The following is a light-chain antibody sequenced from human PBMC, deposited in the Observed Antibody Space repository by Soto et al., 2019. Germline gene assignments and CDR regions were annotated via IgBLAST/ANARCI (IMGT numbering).Light chain of an antibody. CDR2: GAS. J-gene: IGKJ5*01. Sequence: EIVLTQSPGTLSLSPGERATLSCRASQSVYSSYLAWYQQKPGQAPRLLIYGASVMATGIPDGFSGSVSGTDFTLTISRLEPEDFALYYCQQYRSSTPFTFGQETRLEIK. CDR3: QQYRSSTPFT. V-gene: IGKV3-20*01. CDR1: QSVYSSY.